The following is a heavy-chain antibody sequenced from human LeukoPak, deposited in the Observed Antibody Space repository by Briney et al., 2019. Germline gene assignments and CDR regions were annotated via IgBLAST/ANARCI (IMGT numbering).Heavy chain of an antibody. J-gene: IGHJ4*02. CDR3: ARDKGRAYSYGYVDY. D-gene: IGHD5-18*01. CDR2: IGPYNGNT. V-gene: IGHV1-18*01. Sequence: ASVRVSCKTSGYTFTTFGINWVRQAPGQGLEWMGWIGPYNGNTNYAQKLQGRVTMTTDTSTNTAYMELRSLRSDDTAVYYCARDKGRAYSYGYVDYWGQGTLVTVS. CDR1: GYTFTTFG.